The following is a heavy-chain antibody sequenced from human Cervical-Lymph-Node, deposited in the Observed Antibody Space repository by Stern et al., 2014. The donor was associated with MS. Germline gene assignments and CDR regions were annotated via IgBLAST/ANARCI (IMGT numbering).Heavy chain of an antibody. D-gene: IGHD5-12*01. Sequence: QVQLQESGPGLVKPSGTLSLTCAVSGGSISNTNWWGWVRQTPGMGLEWIGEIYHSGTTNFSPSLKSRVTLSADKSKNPFSLEVQSVTAADTAIYYCARVDTGYNWFDYWGQGTLVTVSS. CDR1: GGSISNTNW. J-gene: IGHJ5*01. CDR2: IYHSGTT. V-gene: IGHV4-4*02. CDR3: ARVDTGYNWFDY.